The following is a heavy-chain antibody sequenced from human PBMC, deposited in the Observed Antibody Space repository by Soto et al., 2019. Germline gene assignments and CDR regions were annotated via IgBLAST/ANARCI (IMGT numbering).Heavy chain of an antibody. CDR2: ISYDGSNK. V-gene: IGHV3-30*18. D-gene: IGHD3-3*01. CDR1: GFTFSSYG. CDR3: AKDGYYDFWGGLRYYYYYMDV. Sequence: QVQLVESGGGVVQPGRSLRLSCAASGFTFSSYGMHWVRQAPGKGLEWVAVISYDGSNKYYADSVKGRFTISRDNSKNTLYLQMNSLRAEDTAVYYCAKDGYYDFWGGLRYYYYYMDVWGKGTTVTVSS. J-gene: IGHJ6*03.